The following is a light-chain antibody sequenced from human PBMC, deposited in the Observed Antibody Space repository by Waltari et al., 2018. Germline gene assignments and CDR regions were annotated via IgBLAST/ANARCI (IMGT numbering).Light chain of an antibody. CDR1: GSDIGAYDF. CDR3: ISYTNTYTLGL. V-gene: IGLV2-14*03. CDR2: DVS. J-gene: IGLJ3*02. Sequence: QSALTQPASVSGSLGQSITISCTGSGSDIGAYDFVSWYQQYPGKPPKLIIYDVSTRPSEVVNRCSGSKSGNTASLAISGLQAEDEADYYCISYTNTYTLGLFGGGTKLTVL.